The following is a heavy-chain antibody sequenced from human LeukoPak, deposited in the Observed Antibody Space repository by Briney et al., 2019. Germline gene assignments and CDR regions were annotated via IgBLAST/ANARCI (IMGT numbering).Heavy chain of an antibody. Sequence: PGGSLRLSCAASGFTFSNYAMSWVRQAPGKGLEWVSGISWNSGSIGYADSVKGRFTISRDNAKNSLYLQMNSLRAEDTALYYCAKDMSYGSGSYSLDYWGQGTLVTVSS. CDR2: ISWNSGSI. V-gene: IGHV3-9*01. D-gene: IGHD3-10*01. J-gene: IGHJ4*02. CDR3: AKDMSYGSGSYSLDY. CDR1: GFTFSNYA.